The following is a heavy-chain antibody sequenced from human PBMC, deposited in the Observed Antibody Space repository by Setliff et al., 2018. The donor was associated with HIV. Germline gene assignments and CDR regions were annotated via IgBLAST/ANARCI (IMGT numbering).Heavy chain of an antibody. CDR1: GGSISSGSYY. D-gene: IGHD3-22*01. V-gene: IGHV4-61*09. CDR3: ARRNMYYYDSRRGSFDY. Sequence: SETLSLTCTVSGGSISSGSYYWSWIRQPAGKGLEWIGHIYTSGSTNYNPSLKSRVTISVDTSNNLFSLKLTSVTAADTAVYYCARRNMYYYDSRRGSFDYWGQGTLVTVSS. J-gene: IGHJ4*02. CDR2: IYTSGST.